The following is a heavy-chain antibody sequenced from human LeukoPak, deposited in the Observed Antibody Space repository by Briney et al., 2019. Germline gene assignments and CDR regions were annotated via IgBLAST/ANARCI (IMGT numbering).Heavy chain of an antibody. D-gene: IGHD2-2*02. V-gene: IGHV1-2*02. CDR3: ARGYCSSTSCYMSI. Sequence: ASVKVSCKASGYAFTCYYMHWVRQAPGQGLEWMGWINPNSGGTNYAQKFQGRVTMTRDTSISTAYMELSRLRSDDTAVYYCARGYCSSTSCYMSIWGQGTMVTVSS. CDR2: INPNSGGT. J-gene: IGHJ3*02. CDR1: GYAFTCYY.